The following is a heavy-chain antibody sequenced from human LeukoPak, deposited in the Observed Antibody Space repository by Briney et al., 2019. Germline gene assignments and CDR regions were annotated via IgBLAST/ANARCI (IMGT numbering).Heavy chain of an antibody. J-gene: IGHJ4*02. Sequence: GGSLRLSCAASGFTFSSYGMHWVRQAPGKGLEWVAVISYDGSNKYYADSVKGRFTISRDNSENTLYLQMNSLRAEDTAVFYCARVSSSTVTTWYFDYWGQGTLVTVSS. V-gene: IGHV3-30*03. CDR3: ARVSSSTVTTWYFDY. D-gene: IGHD4-11*01. CDR1: GFTFSSYG. CDR2: ISYDGSNK.